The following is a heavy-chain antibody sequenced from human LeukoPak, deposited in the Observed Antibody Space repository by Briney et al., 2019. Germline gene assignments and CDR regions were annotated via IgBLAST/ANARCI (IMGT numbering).Heavy chain of an antibody. J-gene: IGHJ5*02. Sequence: GGSLRLSCAASGFTVSSNYMSWVRQAPGKGLEWISLIYSGGSTYHADSVKGRFTISRDNSKNTLYLQMNSLRAEDTAVYYCAKDRNIAAAGGYNWFDPWGQGTLVTVSS. CDR2: IYSGGST. CDR1: GFTVSSNY. D-gene: IGHD6-13*01. V-gene: IGHV3-53*01. CDR3: AKDRNIAAAGGYNWFDP.